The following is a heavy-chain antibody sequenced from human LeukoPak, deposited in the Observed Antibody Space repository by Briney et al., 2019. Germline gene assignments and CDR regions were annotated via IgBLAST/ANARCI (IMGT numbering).Heavy chain of an antibody. J-gene: IGHJ6*03. Sequence: ASVKVSCKASGYTFTSYDINWVRQATGQGLEWMGWMNPNSGNTGYAQKFQGRVTMTRNTSISTAYMELSSLRSEDTAVYYCAKGFMRWGEVYYMDVWGKGTTVTVSS. CDR1: GYTFTSYD. D-gene: IGHD3-16*01. V-gene: IGHV1-8*01. CDR2: MNPNSGNT. CDR3: AKGFMRWGEVYYMDV.